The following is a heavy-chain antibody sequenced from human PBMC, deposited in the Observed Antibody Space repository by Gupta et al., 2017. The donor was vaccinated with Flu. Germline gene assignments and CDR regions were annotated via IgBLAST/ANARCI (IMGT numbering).Heavy chain of an antibody. CDR1: GFTFRYYA. J-gene: IGHJ6*02. Sequence: EMQLVESGGGLVQPGRSLRLSCVASGFTFRYYAMHWVRQAPGKGLEWVSSITWNNGVKAYADSVKGRFTISRDNAKNSLYLQMDSLRAEDTAFYYCAKDVGPPDQYSSSNVIYGMDVWGQGTTVTVSS. CDR3: AKDVGPPDQYSSSNVIYGMDV. CDR2: ITWNNGVK. V-gene: IGHV3-9*01. D-gene: IGHD6-6*01.